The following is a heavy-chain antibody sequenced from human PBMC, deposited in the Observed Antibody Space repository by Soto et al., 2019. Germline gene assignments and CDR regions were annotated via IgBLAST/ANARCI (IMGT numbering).Heavy chain of an antibody. CDR2: IYWDDDK. CDR3: AHRQETGYYIQDRGTFDY. CDR1: GFSLSSSGVG. Sequence: QITLKESGPPLVKPTQPLTLTCTFSGFSLSSSGVGVGWIRQPPGKALEWLALIYWDDDKRYSPSLKSRLIITKDTSKNQVVLTMTNMDPVDTATYYCAHRQETGYYIQDRGTFDYWGQGTLVTVSS. D-gene: IGHD3-9*01. V-gene: IGHV2-5*02. J-gene: IGHJ4*02.